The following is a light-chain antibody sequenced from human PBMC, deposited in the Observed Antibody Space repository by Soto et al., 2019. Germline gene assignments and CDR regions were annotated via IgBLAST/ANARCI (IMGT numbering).Light chain of an antibody. CDR2: ANN. CDR1: NSNIGSNT. CDR3: AAWDDSLNGWV. J-gene: IGLJ3*02. V-gene: IGLV1-44*01. Sequence: QPVLTQPPSASGTPGQRVTISCSGSNSNIGSNTVNWYQQLPGTAPKVLIYANNQRPSGVPDRFSGSKSGTSASLAISGLQSEDEADYYCAAWDDSLNGWVFGGGTQLTVL.